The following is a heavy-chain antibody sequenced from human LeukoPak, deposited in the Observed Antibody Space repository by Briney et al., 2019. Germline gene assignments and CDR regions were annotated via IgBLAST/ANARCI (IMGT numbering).Heavy chain of an antibody. CDR2: MNPNSGNT. CDR3: VRASYYYDTSGSPRGWFDP. Sequence: GASVKVSCKSSGYTFTSYDINWVRQATGQGLEWMGWMNPNSGNTGYAQKFQGRVTMTRNTSISTAYMELNSLRAEDTAVYYCVRASYYYDTSGSPRGWFDPWGQGTLVTVSS. V-gene: IGHV1-8*01. D-gene: IGHD3-22*01. CDR1: GYTFTSYD. J-gene: IGHJ5*02.